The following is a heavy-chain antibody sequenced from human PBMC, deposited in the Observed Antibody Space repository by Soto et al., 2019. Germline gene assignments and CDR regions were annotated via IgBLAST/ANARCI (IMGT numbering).Heavy chain of an antibody. CDR2: ISYDGSNK. J-gene: IGHJ4*01. V-gene: IGHV3-30*18. D-gene: IGHD6-13*01. CDR1: GFTFSSYG. Sequence: GGSLRLSCAASGFTFSSYGMHWVRQAPGKGLEWVAVISYDGSNKYYADSVKGRFTISRDNSKNTLYLQMNSLRAEDTVVYYCAKEKAGLFDYWVHGTLVTVSS. CDR3: AKEKAGLFDY.